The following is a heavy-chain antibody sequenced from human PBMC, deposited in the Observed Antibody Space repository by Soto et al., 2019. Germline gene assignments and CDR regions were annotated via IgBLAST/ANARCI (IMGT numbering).Heavy chain of an antibody. D-gene: IGHD1-26*01. CDR2: INYSGST. J-gene: IGHJ6*02. V-gene: IGHV4-59*01. CDR1: GGSISTYY. Sequence: VQLQESGPGLVKPSETLSLTCTVSGGSISTYYWSWIRQPPGKGLEWIGFINYSGSTTYNPSLKSRVTISVDTSKDQFSLKLSSVPAADTAVYYCARDRVGIGVDFWGQGTTVIVSS. CDR3: ARDRVGIGVDF.